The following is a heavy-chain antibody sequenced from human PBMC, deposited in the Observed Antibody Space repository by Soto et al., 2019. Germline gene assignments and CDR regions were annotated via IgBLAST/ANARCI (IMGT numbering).Heavy chain of an antibody. J-gene: IGHJ3*02. CDR2: ISSGNRYI. D-gene: IGHD2-15*01. CDR1: GFPFGLYA. CDR3: ARDRCRGGSCYLNYAFDI. V-gene: IGHV3-21*01. Sequence: PGGSLRLSCVASGFPFGLYAMHLVRQPPGRGLEWVSSISSGNRYIYYADSLKGRFTISRDDAKNSLFLQMNSLRADDTALYFCARDRCRGGSCYLNYAFDIWGQGTMITVSS.